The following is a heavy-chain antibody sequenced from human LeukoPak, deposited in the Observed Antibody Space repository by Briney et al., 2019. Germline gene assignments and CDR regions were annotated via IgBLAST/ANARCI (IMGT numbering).Heavy chain of an antibody. Sequence: PSETLSLTCTVSSGSISSSNFYWGWIRQPPGKGLEWIGSIYYSGTTYYNPSLKSRVAISLDTSRNHFSLKLNSVTAADTAVYYCARDVDPWKPSSMMDSDISPHWGQGTLVTVSS. J-gene: IGHJ4*02. CDR1: SGSISSSNFY. CDR3: ARDVDPWKPSSMMDSDISPH. V-gene: IGHV4-39*07. CDR2: IYYSGTT. D-gene: IGHD3-22*01.